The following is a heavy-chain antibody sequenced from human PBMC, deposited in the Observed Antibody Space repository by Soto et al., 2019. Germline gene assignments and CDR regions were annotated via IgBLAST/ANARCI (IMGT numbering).Heavy chain of an antibody. J-gene: IGHJ3*02. CDR1: GFTFGDYA. V-gene: IGHV3-49*03. CDR2: IRSKAYGGTT. Sequence: PGGSLRLSCTASGFTFGDYAMSWFSQAPGEGSEWVGFIRSKAYGGTTEYAVSVKGRFTISRDDSKSIAYLQMNSLKTEDTAVYYCTRGDLTETTDAFDIWDKGTMVTVSS. D-gene: IGHD1-20*01. CDR3: TRGDLTETTDAFDI.